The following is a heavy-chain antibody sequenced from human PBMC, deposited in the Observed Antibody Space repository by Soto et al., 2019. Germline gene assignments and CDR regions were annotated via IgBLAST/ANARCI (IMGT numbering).Heavy chain of an antibody. V-gene: IGHV4-30-4*01. CDR3: ARAGYFYDSSGYYFDAFDM. CDR1: GASISSVDYY. Sequence: QVQLQESGPGLVKPSQTLSLTCSVSGASISSVDYYWTWIRQPPGKGLEWIGCIYHSETTYYGPSLKSRVTISVDTSKNQLSLRLNSVTAADTAVYYCARAGYFYDSSGYYFDAFDMWGQGTMVTVSS. D-gene: IGHD3-22*01. CDR2: IYHSETT. J-gene: IGHJ3*02.